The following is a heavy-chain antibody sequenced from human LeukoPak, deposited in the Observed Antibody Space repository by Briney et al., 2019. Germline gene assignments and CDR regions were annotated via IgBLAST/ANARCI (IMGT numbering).Heavy chain of an antibody. D-gene: IGHD3-3*01. J-gene: IGHJ6*03. CDR1: GYTFTSYA. V-gene: IGHV7-4-1*02. Sequence: ASVKVSCKASGYTFTSYAMNWVRQAPGQGLEWMGWINTNTGNPTYAQGFTGRFVFSLDTSVSTAYLQISSLKAEDTAVYYCARAFWSGYYYYYYMDVWGKGTTVTVSS. CDR3: ARAFWSGYYYYYYMDV. CDR2: INTNTGNP.